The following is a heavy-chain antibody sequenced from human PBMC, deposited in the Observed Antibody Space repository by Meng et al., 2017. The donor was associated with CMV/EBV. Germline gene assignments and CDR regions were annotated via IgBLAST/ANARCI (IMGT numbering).Heavy chain of an antibody. Sequence: QVRLGEVGVRAKRTGAPVKVCCTGSGYTFTGYYRHWVRQAPGQGLEWMVWINPNRGGTNYAQKCQGRVTMTRDTSISTAYMELSRLRSDDTAVYYCARVQVRGEMATPAGYWGQGTLVTVSS. CDR1: GYTFTGYY. CDR3: ARVQVRGEMATPAGY. J-gene: IGHJ4*02. D-gene: IGHD5-24*01. CDR2: INPNRGGT. V-gene: IGHV1-2*02.